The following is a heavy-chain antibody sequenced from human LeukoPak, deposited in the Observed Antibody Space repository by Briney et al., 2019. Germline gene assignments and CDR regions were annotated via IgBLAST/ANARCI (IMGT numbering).Heavy chain of an antibody. CDR2: IYYTGST. J-gene: IGHJ4*02. Sequence: PSETLSLTCTVSGGSIISGTYYWGWIRQPPGKGLEWTGSIYYTGSTYYNPSLKSRVTISVDTSRNQFSLKLSSATAADTAVYYCARHRGSPYSGSYYYFDFWGQGTLVTVSS. V-gene: IGHV4-39*01. CDR3: ARHRGSPYSGSYYYFDF. D-gene: IGHD1-26*01. CDR1: GGSIISGTYY.